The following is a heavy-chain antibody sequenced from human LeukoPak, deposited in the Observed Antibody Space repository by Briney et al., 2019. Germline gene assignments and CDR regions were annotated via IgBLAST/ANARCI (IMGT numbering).Heavy chain of an antibody. Sequence: ASVKVSCKASGYTFTGYYMHWVRQAPGQGLEWMGWINPNSGGTNYAQKFQGRVTMTRDTSISTAYMELSRLRSDDTAVYYCARDPMDQNAFDIWGQGTMVTVSS. CDR2: INPNSGGT. CDR1: GYTFTGYY. D-gene: IGHD3/OR15-3a*01. CDR3: ARDPMDQNAFDI. V-gene: IGHV1-2*02. J-gene: IGHJ3*02.